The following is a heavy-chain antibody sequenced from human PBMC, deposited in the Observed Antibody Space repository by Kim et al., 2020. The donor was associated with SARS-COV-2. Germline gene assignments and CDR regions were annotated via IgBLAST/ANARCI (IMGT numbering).Heavy chain of an antibody. V-gene: IGHV3-74*01. CDR2: INSDGSTT. CDR3: ATSRTYDY. J-gene: IGHJ4*02. Sequence: GGSLRLSCAASGFTFSSYWMHWVRQAPGRGLVWASGINSDGSTTTYADSVKGRFTISRDNAKNTLYLQMNSLRAEDTAVYYCATSRTYDYWGQGTLVTVSS. CDR1: GFTFSSYW. D-gene: IGHD2-2*01.